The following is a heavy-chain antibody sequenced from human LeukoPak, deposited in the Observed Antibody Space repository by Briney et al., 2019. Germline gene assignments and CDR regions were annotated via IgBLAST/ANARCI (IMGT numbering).Heavy chain of an antibody. D-gene: IGHD2-15*01. J-gene: IGHJ4*02. CDR1: GFTFSSYW. CDR3: TKASAARCIGVFCYPFDH. CDR2: TVGICPDT. Sequence: GGSLRLSCAVSGFTFSSYWMSWVRQAPGKGLEWGAATVGICPDTYHADSVKGRFTISRDNSKNILYLQMNSLRVEDTAVYYCTKASAARCIGVFCYPFDHWGQGTLVTVSS. V-gene: IGHV3-23*01.